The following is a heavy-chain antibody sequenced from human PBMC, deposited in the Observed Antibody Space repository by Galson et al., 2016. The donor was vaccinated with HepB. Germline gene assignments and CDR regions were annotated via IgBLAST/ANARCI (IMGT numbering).Heavy chain of an antibody. J-gene: IGHJ5*02. CDR3: ARAEGRSGWLTPTMRWVDP. CDR2: RHYSGNT. D-gene: IGHD3-3*01. Sequence: LSLTCTVSGASLNSGNYYWTWIRQPPGKGLEWIGQRHYSGNTIYSPPLRSRVSISMDTSRNQLSLKLSTVTAADTAVYYCARAEGRSGWLTPTMRWVDPWGQGMLVTVSA. CDR1: GASLNSGNYY. V-gene: IGHV4-61*01.